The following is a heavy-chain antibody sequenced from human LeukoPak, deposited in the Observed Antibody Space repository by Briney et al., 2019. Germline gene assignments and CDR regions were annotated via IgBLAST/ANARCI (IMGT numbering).Heavy chain of an antibody. CDR3: ARGGIAALFDY. V-gene: IGHV4-59*01. CDR2: IYYSGST. J-gene: IGHJ4*02. Sequence: PSETLSLTCTVSGGSISSYYWSWIRQPPGKGLEWIGYIYYSGSTNYNPSLKSRVTISVDTSKNQFSLKLSSVTAADTAVYYCARGGIAALFDYWGQGTLVTVSS. D-gene: IGHD6-6*01. CDR1: GGSISSYY.